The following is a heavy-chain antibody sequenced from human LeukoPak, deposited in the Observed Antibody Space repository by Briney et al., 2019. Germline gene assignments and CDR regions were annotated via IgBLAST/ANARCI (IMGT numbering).Heavy chain of an antibody. CDR2: IYYTGST. J-gene: IGHJ4*02. Sequence: SETLSLTCSVSGGSITSYYWSWIRQPPGKGLEWIGYIYYTGSTNSNPSLESRVTISLDTSKNQFFLKLRSVTAADTAMYYCASSYFYYGNRYFDYWVRGTMVSVSS. CDR3: ASSYFYYGNRYFDY. D-gene: IGHD3-22*01. V-gene: IGHV4-59*08. CDR1: GGSITSYY.